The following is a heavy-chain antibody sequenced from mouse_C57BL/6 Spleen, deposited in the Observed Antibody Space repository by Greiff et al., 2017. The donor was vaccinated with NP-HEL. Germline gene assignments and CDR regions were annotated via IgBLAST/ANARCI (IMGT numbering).Heavy chain of an antibody. Sequence: EVQLQQSGPELVKPGASVKMSCKASGYTFTDYNMHWVKQSHGKSLEWIGYINPNNGGTSYNQKFKGKATLTVNKSSSTAYMELRSLTSEDSAVYYCASPIYYYGSSPHYYAMDYWGQGTSVTVSS. CDR2: INPNNGGT. J-gene: IGHJ4*01. D-gene: IGHD1-1*01. CDR1: GYTFTDYN. CDR3: ASPIYYYGSSPHYYAMDY. V-gene: IGHV1-22*01.